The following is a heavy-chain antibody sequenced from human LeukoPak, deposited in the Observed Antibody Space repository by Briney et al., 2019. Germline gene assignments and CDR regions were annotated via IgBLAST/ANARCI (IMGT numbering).Heavy chain of an antibody. Sequence: ASVKVSCKASGYTFTSYGISWVRQAPGQGLEWMGWISAYNGNTNYPQKLQGRVTITTDTSTSTAYMELRSLRSDDTAVYYCARDLGSSATSTNWFDPWGQGTLVTVSS. V-gene: IGHV1-18*01. J-gene: IGHJ5*02. CDR1: GYTFTSYG. CDR3: ARDLGSSATSTNWFDP. CDR2: ISAYNGNT. D-gene: IGHD6-6*01.